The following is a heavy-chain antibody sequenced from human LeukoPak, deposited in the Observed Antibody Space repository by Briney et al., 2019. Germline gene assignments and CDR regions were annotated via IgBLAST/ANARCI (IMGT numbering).Heavy chain of an antibody. CDR2: ISGSAGST. CDR3: AKDNLKMDV. D-gene: IGHD1-14*01. Sequence: PGGSLRLSCAASGFTFSSYAMSWVRQAPGKGLEWVSAISGSAGSTYYADSVKGRFTISRDNSKNTMYLQMNSLRAEDTALYYCAKDNLKMDVWGKGTTVTISS. J-gene: IGHJ6*04. CDR1: GFTFSSYA. V-gene: IGHV3-23*01.